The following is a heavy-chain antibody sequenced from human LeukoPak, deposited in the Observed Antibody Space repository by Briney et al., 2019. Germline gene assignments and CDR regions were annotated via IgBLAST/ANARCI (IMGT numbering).Heavy chain of an antibody. V-gene: IGHV4-4*09. D-gene: IGHD1-1*01. CDR2: IYTSGST. CDR3: ANYMRNVHYYMDV. CDR1: GGSFDSKY. Sequence: SETLSLTCSVSGGSFDSKYWSWIRQPPGKGLEWIGYIYTSGSTNFNPSLRSRVAMSIDTSKNQFSLKVYSVTAADTGVYYCANYMRNVHYYMDVWGKGTTVIVSS. J-gene: IGHJ6*03.